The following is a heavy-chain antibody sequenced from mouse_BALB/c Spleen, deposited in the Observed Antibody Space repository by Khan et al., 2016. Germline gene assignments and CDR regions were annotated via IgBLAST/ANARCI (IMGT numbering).Heavy chain of an antibody. CDR2: IYPGDGDT. CDR3: ARGNSYYDYDY. D-gene: IGHD2-4*01. J-gene: IGHJ2*01. V-gene: IGHV1-87*01. CDR1: GYTFTSYW. Sequence: QMQLEESGAELARPGASVKLSCKASGYTFTSYWMQWVKQRPGQGLEWIGAIYPGDGDTRYTQKFKGKATLTADKSSSTAYMQLSSLASEDSAVYYCARGNSYYDYDYWGQGTTLTVSS.